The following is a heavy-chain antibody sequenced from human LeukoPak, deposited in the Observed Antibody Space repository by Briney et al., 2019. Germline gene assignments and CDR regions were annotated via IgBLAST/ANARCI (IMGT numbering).Heavy chain of an antibody. D-gene: IGHD5-18*01. J-gene: IGHJ4*02. Sequence: SETLSLTCTVSGASIRSYYWSWIRQPPGKGLEWVGDMYYSGSTNYNPSLKSRVTISVDTSKNQFSLKLTSVTAADTAVYYCARRGYSYGYLDYWGQGTLVTVSS. V-gene: IGHV4-59*08. CDR3: ARRGYSYGYLDY. CDR2: MYYSGST. CDR1: GASIRSYY.